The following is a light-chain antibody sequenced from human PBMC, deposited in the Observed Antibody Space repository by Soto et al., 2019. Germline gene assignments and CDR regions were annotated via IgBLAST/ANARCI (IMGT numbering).Light chain of an antibody. CDR3: CSYAGSYNYV. Sequence: QSVLTQPRSVSGSPGQSVTISCTGTSSDFGGYNYVSWYQQHPGKAPKLMIYDVSKRPSGVPDRFSGSKSGNTASLTISGLQAEDEADYYRCSYAGSYNYVFGTGTKLTVL. CDR1: SSDFGGYNY. CDR2: DVS. J-gene: IGLJ1*01. V-gene: IGLV2-11*01.